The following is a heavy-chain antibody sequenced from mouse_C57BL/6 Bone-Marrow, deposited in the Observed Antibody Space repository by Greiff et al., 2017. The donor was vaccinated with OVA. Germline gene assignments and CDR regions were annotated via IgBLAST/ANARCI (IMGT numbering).Heavy chain of an antibody. V-gene: IGHV5-2*01. CDR1: EYEFPSHD. J-gene: IGHJ2*01. CDR3: ARHSSMITTGDDY. D-gene: IGHD2-4*01. Sequence: EVKLMESGGGLVQPGESLKLSCESNEYEFPSHDMSWVRKTPEKRLELVAAINSDGGSTYYPDTMERRFIISRDNTKKTLYLQMSSLRSEDTAWYYCARHSSMITTGDDYWGQGTTLTVSS. CDR2: INSDGGST.